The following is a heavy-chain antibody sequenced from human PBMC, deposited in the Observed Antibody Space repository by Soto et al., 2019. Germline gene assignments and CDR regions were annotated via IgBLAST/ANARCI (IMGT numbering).Heavy chain of an antibody. CDR1: GFTFSSYA. CDR2: ISGSGGST. Sequence: EVQLLESGGGLVQPGGSLRLSCAASGFTFSSYAMSWVRQAPRKGLEWFSAISGSGGSTYYADSVKGRFTISRDNSKNTLYLQRNSLRSEDTAVYYCAKDRGIAAAGPYDAFDIWGQGTMVTVSS. V-gene: IGHV3-23*01. D-gene: IGHD6-13*01. J-gene: IGHJ3*02. CDR3: AKDRGIAAAGPYDAFDI.